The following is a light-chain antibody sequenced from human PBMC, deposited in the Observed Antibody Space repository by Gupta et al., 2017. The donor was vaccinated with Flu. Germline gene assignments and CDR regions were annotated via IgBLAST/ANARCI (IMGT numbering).Light chain of an antibody. CDR1: KLGSRY. Sequence: SYELTQTPSVSVSPGQTASISCSGDKLGSRYTSWYQQRPGQSPLVVMYRDNERPSGIPERFSGSKSGNTATLTISGAQAMDEADYYCQAWDSTTTFVFGTGTKVTVL. CDR3: QAWDSTTTFV. J-gene: IGLJ1*01. CDR2: RDN. V-gene: IGLV3-1*01.